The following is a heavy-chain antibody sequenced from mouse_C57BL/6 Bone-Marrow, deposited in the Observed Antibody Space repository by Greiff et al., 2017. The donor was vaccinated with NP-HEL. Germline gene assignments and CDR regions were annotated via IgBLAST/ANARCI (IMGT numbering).Heavy chain of an antibody. Sequence: EVHLVESGPGLVKPSQTVFLTCTVTGISITTGNYRWSWIRQFPGNKLEWIGYIYYSGTITYNPSLTSRTTITRDTPKNQFFLEMNSLTAEDTATYYCAVGSSPYYAMDYWGQGTSVTVSS. CDR1: GISITTGNYR. D-gene: IGHD1-1*01. CDR2: IYYSGTI. J-gene: IGHJ4*01. CDR3: AVGSSPYYAMDY. V-gene: IGHV3-5*01.